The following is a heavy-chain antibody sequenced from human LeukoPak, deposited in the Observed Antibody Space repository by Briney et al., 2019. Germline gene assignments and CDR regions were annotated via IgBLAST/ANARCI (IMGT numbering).Heavy chain of an antibody. CDR2: ISSSSSYI. V-gene: IGHV3-21*01. CDR1: GFTFSSYS. D-gene: IGHD1-26*01. J-gene: IGHJ6*03. Sequence: PGGSLRLSCAASGFTFSSYSMNWVRQAPGKGLEWVSSISSSSSYIYYADSVKGRFTISRDNAKNSLYLQMNSLRAEDTAVYYCARANLHESQWELLTYYMNVWGKGTTVTVSS. CDR3: ARANLHESQWELLTYYMNV.